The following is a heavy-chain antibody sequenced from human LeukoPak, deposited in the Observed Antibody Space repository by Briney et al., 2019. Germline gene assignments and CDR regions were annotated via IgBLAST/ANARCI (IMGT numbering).Heavy chain of an antibody. CDR3: LTIVETTIDAFDI. J-gene: IGHJ3*02. Sequence: GGSLRLSCAASGFTFSSYGMHWVRQAPGKGLEWVAFIRYDGSNKHYADSVKGRFTISRDNSKNTLYLQMNSLRAEDTAVYYCLTIVETTIDAFDIWGQGTMVTVSS. CDR2: IRYDGSNK. V-gene: IGHV3-30*02. CDR1: GFTFSSYG. D-gene: IGHD1-26*01.